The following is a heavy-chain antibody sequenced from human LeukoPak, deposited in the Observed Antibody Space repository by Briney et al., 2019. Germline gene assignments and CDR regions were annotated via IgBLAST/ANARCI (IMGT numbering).Heavy chain of an antibody. CDR2: ISWNSGSI. V-gene: IGHV3-9*01. D-gene: IGHD6-13*01. Sequence: GGSLRLSCAASGFTFDDYAMHWVRQAPGKGLEWVSGISWNSGSIGYADSVKGRFTISRDNAKNSLYLQMNSLRAEDTALYYCAKVPYSSSRTNRHFDYWGQGTLVSVSS. CDR3: AKVPYSSSRTNRHFDY. CDR1: GFTFDDYA. J-gene: IGHJ4*02.